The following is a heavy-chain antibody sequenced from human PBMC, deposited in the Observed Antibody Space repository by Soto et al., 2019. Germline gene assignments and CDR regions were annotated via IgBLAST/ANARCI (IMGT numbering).Heavy chain of an antibody. D-gene: IGHD2-2*02. CDR2: IIPIFGTA. CDR3: AREAEYCSSTSCYTRAGMDV. J-gene: IGHJ6*02. CDR1: GGTFSSYA. Sequence: GASVKVSCKASGGTFSSYAISCFRQAPGQGLEWMGGIIPIFGTANYAQKFQGRVTITADESTSTAYMELSSLRSEDTAVYYCAREAEYCSSTSCYTRAGMDVWGQGTTVTVSS. V-gene: IGHV1-69*13.